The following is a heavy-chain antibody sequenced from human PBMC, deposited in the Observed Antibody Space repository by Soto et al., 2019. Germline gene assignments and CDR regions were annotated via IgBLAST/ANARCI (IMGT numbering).Heavy chain of an antibody. Sequence: GESLKISCKGSGYSFTTYWIGWVRQLPGQGLEWMGVMFPGDSGTRYSPSFQGQVTMSADPSTNTAYLEWSSLKAADSAMYYCARVPDSSLGTMDVWGQGTTVTVSS. V-gene: IGHV5-51*01. CDR3: ARVPDSSLGTMDV. J-gene: IGHJ6*02. CDR2: MFPGDSGT. D-gene: IGHD6-19*01. CDR1: GYSFTTYW.